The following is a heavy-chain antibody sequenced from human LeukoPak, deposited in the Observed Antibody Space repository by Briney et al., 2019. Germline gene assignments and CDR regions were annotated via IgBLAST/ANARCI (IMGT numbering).Heavy chain of an antibody. CDR3: ARVKKVSSTQLGSDYYGMDV. D-gene: IGHD6-13*01. Sequence: GRSLRLSCAASGFTFSSYGMHWVRQAPGKGLEWVAVIWYDGSNKYYADSVKGRFTISRDNSKNTLYLQMNSLRAEETAVYYCARVKKVSSTQLGSDYYGMDVWGQGTTVTVSS. CDR2: IWYDGSNK. V-gene: IGHV3-33*01. J-gene: IGHJ6*02. CDR1: GFTFSSYG.